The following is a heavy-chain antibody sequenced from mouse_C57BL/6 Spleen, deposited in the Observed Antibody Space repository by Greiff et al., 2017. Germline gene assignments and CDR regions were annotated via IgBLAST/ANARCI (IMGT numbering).Heavy chain of an antibody. CDR3: ARDYGSSYWYFDV. J-gene: IGHJ1*03. CDR1: GYTFTSYW. CDR2: IDPSDSET. Sequence: QVQLQQPGAELVRPGSSVTLSCKASGYTFTSYWMHWVKQRPIQGLEWIGNIDPSDSETHYNQKFKDKATLTVDKSSSTAYMQLSSLTSEDSAVYYCARDYGSSYWYFDVWGTGTTVTVSS. V-gene: IGHV1-52*01. D-gene: IGHD1-1*01.